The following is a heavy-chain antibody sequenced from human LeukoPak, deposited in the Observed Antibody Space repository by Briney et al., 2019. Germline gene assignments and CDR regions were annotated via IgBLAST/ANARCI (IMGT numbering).Heavy chain of an antibody. J-gene: IGHJ4*02. D-gene: IGHD1-26*01. CDR1: GGTFSSYT. CDR2: IIPILGIA. CDR3: ARDRGVGATPPFDY. V-gene: IGHV1-69*04. Sequence: ASVKVTCKASGGTFSSYTIGWVRQAPGQGLEWMGRIIPILGIANYAQKFQGRVTITADKSTSTAYMELSSLRSEDTAVYYCARDRGVGATPPFDYWGQGTLVTVSS.